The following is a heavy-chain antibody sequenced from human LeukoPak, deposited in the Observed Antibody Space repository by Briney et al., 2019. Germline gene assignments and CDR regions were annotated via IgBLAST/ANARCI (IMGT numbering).Heavy chain of an antibody. CDR2: IIPIFGTA. J-gene: IGHJ4*02. D-gene: IGHD6-13*01. CDR3: AKAAPGIAATYYFDY. CDR1: GGTFSSYA. V-gene: IGHV1-69*06. Sequence: SVKVSCKASGGTFSSYAISWVRQAPGQGLEWMGGIIPIFGTANYAQKFQGRVTITADKSTSTAYMELSSLRSEDTAVYYCAKAAPGIAATYYFDYWGQGTLVTVSS.